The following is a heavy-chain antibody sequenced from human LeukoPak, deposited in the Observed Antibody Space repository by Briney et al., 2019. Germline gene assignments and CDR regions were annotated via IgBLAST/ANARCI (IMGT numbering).Heavy chain of an antibody. J-gene: IGHJ4*02. CDR3: ARGRVEMATIDY. Sequence: SETLSLTCTVSGGSISSSSYYWGWLRQPPGNGLEWIGEINHSGSTKYNPSLKSRVTISVDTSKNQFSLKLSSVTAADTAVYYCARGRVEMATIDYWGQGTLVTVSS. CDR2: INHSGST. CDR1: GGSISSSSYY. D-gene: IGHD5-24*01. V-gene: IGHV4-39*07.